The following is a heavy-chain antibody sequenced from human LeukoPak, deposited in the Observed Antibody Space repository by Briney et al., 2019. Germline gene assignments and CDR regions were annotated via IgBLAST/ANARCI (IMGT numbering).Heavy chain of an antibody. D-gene: IGHD2-2*01. CDR3: ARQDIVVVPAAKAWFDP. Sequence: SETLSLTCTVSGGSISSGDYYWSWIRQPPGKGLEWIGYIYYSGSTYYNPSLKSRVTISVDTSKNQFSLKLSSVTAADTAVYYCARQDIVVVPAAKAWFDPWGQGTLVTVSS. J-gene: IGHJ5*02. V-gene: IGHV4-30-4*08. CDR1: GGSISSGDYY. CDR2: IYYSGST.